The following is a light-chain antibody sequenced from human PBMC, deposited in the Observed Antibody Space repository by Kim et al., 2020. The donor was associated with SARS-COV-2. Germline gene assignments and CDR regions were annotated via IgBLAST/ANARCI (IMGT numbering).Light chain of an antibody. J-gene: IGLJ3*02. CDR3: QVWDTSSVGV. V-gene: IGLV3-21*03. CDR2: DDS. CDR1: NIGTRS. Sequence: VAPGKTARVTCEGNNIGTRSVHWYQQKPGQAPLLVVFDDSDRPSGIPERFSGSNSGKAATLTITKVEAGDEADYYCQVWDTSSVGVFGGGTQLTVL.